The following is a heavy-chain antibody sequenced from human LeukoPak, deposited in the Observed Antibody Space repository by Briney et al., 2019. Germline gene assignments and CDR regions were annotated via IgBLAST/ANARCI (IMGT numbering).Heavy chain of an antibody. D-gene: IGHD3-10*01. Sequence: GGSLRLSCAASGFTVSSNYMSWVRQAPGKGLEWVSIIYSGGSTFYADSVKGRFTISRDNTKNSLYLLMNSMRAEDTAVYYCAELGITMIGGVRGKGTTVTISS. CDR3: AELGITMIGGV. CDR1: GFTVSSNY. V-gene: IGHV3-53*01. J-gene: IGHJ6*04. CDR2: IYSGGST.